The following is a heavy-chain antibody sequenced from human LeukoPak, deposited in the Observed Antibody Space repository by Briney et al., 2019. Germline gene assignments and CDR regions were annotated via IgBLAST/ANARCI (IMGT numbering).Heavy chain of an antibody. CDR1: GFTFSSYG. CDR3: AKEFYGDYDFFLVDY. J-gene: IGHJ4*02. D-gene: IGHD4-17*01. Sequence: PGGSLRLSCAASGFTFSSYGMHWVRQAPGKGLEWVAFIRYDGSNKYYADSVKGRFTISRDNSKNTLYLQMNSLRAEDTAVYYCAKEFYGDYDFFLVDYWGQGTLVTVSS. CDR2: IRYDGSNK. V-gene: IGHV3-30*02.